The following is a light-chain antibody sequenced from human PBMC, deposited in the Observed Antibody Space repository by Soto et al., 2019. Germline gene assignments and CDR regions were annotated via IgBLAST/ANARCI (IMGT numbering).Light chain of an antibody. CDR1: QTISRW. V-gene: IGKV1-5*01. CDR3: RQYNSYWT. J-gene: IGKJ1*01. Sequence: MTQSPWTLYEYEGDSVTITCRASQTISRWLAWYQQKPGKAPKLLIYDASTLESGVPSRFSGRGSGTEFTLTISSLQPDDFATCYCRQYNSYWTFGQGSMV. CDR2: DAS.